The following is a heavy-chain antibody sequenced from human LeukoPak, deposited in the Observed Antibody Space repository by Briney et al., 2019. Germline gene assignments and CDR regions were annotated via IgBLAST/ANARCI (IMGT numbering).Heavy chain of an antibody. CDR3: GKDQRY. CDR1: GFTFSSYS. Sequence: PGGSLRLSCAASGFTFSSYSMNWVRQAPGKGLEWVSGISDSGGITYYADSVKGRFTISRDNSKNTLYLQMNSLRADDTAVYYCGKDQRYWGQGTLVTVSS. CDR2: ISDSGGIT. V-gene: IGHV3-23*01. J-gene: IGHJ4*02.